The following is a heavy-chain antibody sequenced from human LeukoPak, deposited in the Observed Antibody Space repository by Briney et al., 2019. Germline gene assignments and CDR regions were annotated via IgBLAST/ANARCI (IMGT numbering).Heavy chain of an antibody. CDR1: GDSIDSYY. CDR2: IYYRGTT. D-gene: IGHD5-12*01. J-gene: IGHJ4*02. CDR3: ARLPRYGGYDHFDY. V-gene: IGHV4-59*12. Sequence: SSETLSLTCTVSGDSIDSYYWSWIRQPPGKGLEWIGYIYYRGTTSYNLFLKSRVTISVDTSKNQFSLKLNSVTAADTAVYYCARLPRYGGYDHFDYWGQGILVIVSS.